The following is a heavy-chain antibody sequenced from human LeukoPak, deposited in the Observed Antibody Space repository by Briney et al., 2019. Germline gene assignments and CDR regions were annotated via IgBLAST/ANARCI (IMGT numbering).Heavy chain of an antibody. D-gene: IGHD4-17*01. CDR2: IIPIFGTA. CDR3: ASDDYGDYLHWFDP. V-gene: IGHV1-69*01. Sequence: GASVKVSCKASGGTLSSYAISWVRQAPGQGLEWMGGIIPIFGTANYAQKFQGRVTITADESTSTAYMELSSLRSEDTAVYYCASDDYGDYLHWFDPWGQGTLVTVSS. CDR1: GGTLSSYA. J-gene: IGHJ5*02.